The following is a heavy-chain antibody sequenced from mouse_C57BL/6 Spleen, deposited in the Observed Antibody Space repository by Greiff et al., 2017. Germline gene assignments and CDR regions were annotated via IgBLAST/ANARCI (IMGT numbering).Heavy chain of an antibody. CDR2: IYPGDGDT. CDR3: AREGITTVGADY. V-gene: IGHV1-82*01. J-gene: IGHJ2*02. CDR1: GYSFSRSW. D-gene: IGHD1-1*01. Sequence: QVQLQQSGPELVKPGASVKISCKASGYSFSRSWMNWVKQRPGTGLEWIGRIYPGDGDTNYNGKFKGKATLTDDKSSSTAYMQLSSLTSEDSAVDFGAREGITTVGADYWGQGTSLTVSS.